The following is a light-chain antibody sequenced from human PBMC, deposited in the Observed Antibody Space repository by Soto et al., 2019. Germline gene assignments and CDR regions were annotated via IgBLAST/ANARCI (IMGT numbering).Light chain of an antibody. Sequence: DIQITQSPSTLPSSALERFTVTCGASQSIRSWLAWYQEKPGKAPKLLIYKASLLETGVPSRFSGSGSGTEFTLTISSLQTDDFGTYYCQQYNSHPWTFGQGTKVDIK. CDR2: KAS. V-gene: IGKV1-5*03. J-gene: IGKJ1*01. CDR1: QSIRSW. CDR3: QQYNSHPWT.